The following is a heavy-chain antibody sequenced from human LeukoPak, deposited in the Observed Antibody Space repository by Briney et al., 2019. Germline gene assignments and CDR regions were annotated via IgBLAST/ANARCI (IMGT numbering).Heavy chain of an antibody. D-gene: IGHD4-17*01. CDR1: GGSISSYY. Sequence: SETLSLTCTVSGGSISSYYWSWIRQPPGKGLEWIGYIYYSGSTNYNPSLKSRVTISVDTSKNQLSLKLSSVTAADTAVYSCAREVTVTRDYYYGMDVWGQGTTVTVSS. CDR2: IYYSGST. V-gene: IGHV4-59*01. J-gene: IGHJ6*02. CDR3: AREVTVTRDYYYGMDV.